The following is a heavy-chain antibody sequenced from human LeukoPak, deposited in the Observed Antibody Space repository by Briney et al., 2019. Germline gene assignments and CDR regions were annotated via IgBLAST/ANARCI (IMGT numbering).Heavy chain of an antibody. J-gene: IGHJ6*03. V-gene: IGHV4-38-2*02. CDR3: ARDTAAAGTDYYYYMDV. CDR2: IYHSGST. CDR1: GYSISSGYY. D-gene: IGHD6-13*01. Sequence: SETLSLTCTVSGYSISSGYYWGWIRQPPGKGLEWIGSIYHSGSTYYNPSLKSRVTISVDTSKNQFSLKLTSVTAADTAVYYCARDTAAAGTDYYYYMDVWGKGTTVTVSS.